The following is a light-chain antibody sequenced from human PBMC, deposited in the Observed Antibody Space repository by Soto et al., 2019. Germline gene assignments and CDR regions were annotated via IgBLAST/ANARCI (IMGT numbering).Light chain of an antibody. J-gene: IGLJ3*02. Sequence: QSALTQPPSASGSPGRSVTISCTGTSSDVGGYNYVSWYQHHPGKAPKRMIYEVTKRPSGVPDRFSCSKSGNTASLTVSGLQDDDEAYYYCCSDGGNSNWVFGGGTKVTVL. CDR1: SSDVGGYNY. CDR3: CSDGGNSNWV. CDR2: EVT. V-gene: IGLV2-8*01.